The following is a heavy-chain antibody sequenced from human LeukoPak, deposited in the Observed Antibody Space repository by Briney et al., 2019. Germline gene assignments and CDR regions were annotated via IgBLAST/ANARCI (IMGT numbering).Heavy chain of an antibody. CDR1: GFTVSSNY. CDR2: IYSGGST. Sequence: GGSLRLSCAASGFTVSSNYMSWVRQAPGKGLEWVSVIYSGGSTYYADSVKGRFTISRDNSKNTLYLQMNSLRAEDTAVYYCAKDLYDSSGQAHFDYWGQGTLVTVSS. J-gene: IGHJ4*02. V-gene: IGHV3-53*05. CDR3: AKDLYDSSGQAHFDY. D-gene: IGHD3-22*01.